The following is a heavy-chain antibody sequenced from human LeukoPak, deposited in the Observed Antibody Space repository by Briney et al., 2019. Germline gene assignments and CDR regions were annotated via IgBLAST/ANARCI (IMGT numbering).Heavy chain of an antibody. CDR2: AYDSGTT. D-gene: IGHD1-1*01. J-gene: IGHJ6*03. CDR3: ARVSWFPGTSYYYMDV. CDR1: GGSISRYY. Sequence: SETLSLTCIVSGGSISRYYWSWIRQPPGKGLEWFGYAYDSGTTNYNPSLKSRVTISVDTSNNQFSLKLSSVTAADTAVYYCARVSWFPGTSYYYMDVWGKGTTVTVSS. V-gene: IGHV4-59*01.